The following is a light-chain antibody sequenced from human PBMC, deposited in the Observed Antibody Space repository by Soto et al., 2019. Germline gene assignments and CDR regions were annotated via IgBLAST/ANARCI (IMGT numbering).Light chain of an antibody. CDR3: QQYYTSWWT. J-gene: IGKJ1*01. V-gene: IGKV4-1*01. CDR1: QSVLYSSNNKNY. Sequence: DIVMTQSPDSLAVSLGERATINCKSSQSVLYSSNNKNYLAWYQQKPGQPPKLLIYWASTREYGVPDRFSGGGSGTDFTLTINSLQAEDVAVYYCQQYYTSWWTFGQGTKVEIK. CDR2: WAS.